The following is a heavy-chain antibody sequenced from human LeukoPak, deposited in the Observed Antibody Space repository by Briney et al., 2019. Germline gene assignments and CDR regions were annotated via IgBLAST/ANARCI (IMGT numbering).Heavy chain of an antibody. J-gene: IGHJ4*02. CDR3: ARDALYYGSGSYGDY. CDR2: INQDGTTE. Sequence: TGGSLRLSCSASGFTFSRYLMTWVRQAPGKGLEWVANINQDGTTEYYVDSVKGRFTISRDNVKNSLYLQMNSLRAEDTAVYFCARDALYYGSGSYGDYWGQGTLVTVSA. CDR1: GFTFSRYL. V-gene: IGHV3-7*01. D-gene: IGHD3-10*01.